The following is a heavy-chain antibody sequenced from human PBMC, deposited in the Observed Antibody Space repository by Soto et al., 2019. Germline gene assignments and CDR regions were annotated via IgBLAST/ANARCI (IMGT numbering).Heavy chain of an antibody. CDR2: IRSKANSYAT. CDR1: GFTFSGSA. Sequence: EVQLVESGGGLVQPGGSLKLSCAASGFTFSGSAMHWVRQASGKGLEWVGRIRSKANSYATAYAASVKGRFTISRDDSKNTAYLQMNSLKPEDTAVYYCTRPGDFWSGRKKIDFDYWGQGTLVTVSS. V-gene: IGHV3-73*01. D-gene: IGHD3-3*01. CDR3: TRPGDFWSGRKKIDFDY. J-gene: IGHJ4*02.